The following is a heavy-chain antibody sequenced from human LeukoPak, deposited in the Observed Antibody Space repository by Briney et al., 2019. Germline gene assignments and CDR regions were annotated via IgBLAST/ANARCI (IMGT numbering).Heavy chain of an antibody. CDR2: ISGSGGST. J-gene: IGHJ5*02. CDR1: GFTFSSYA. V-gene: IGHV3-23*01. Sequence: GGSLRLSCAASGFTFSSYAMSWVRQAPGKGLEWGSAISGSGGSTYYADSVKGRFTISRDNSKNTLYLQMNSLRAEDTAVYYCAKDRYYYGSGSYHSSNWFDPWGQGTLVTVSS. D-gene: IGHD3-10*01. CDR3: AKDRYYYGSGSYHSSNWFDP.